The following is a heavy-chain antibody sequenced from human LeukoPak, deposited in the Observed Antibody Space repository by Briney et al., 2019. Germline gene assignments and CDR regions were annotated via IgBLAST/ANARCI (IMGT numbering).Heavy chain of an antibody. CDR2: IYPGDSDT. V-gene: IGHV5-51*07. CDR3: ARQEVLYHFAY. Sequence: ASSMKISNKASYNLITNYMNCVLHHLRQKLLEWMGIIYPGDSDTTYSPSFQGQVTISADKSISTAYLQWSSLKASDTAMYYCARQEVLYHFAYWGQGTLVTVSS. J-gene: IGHJ4*02. CDR1: YNLITNYM. D-gene: IGHD2-2*02.